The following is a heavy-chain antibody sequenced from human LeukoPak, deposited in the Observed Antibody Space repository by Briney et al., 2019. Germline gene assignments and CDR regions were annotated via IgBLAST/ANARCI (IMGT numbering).Heavy chain of an antibody. D-gene: IGHD4-11*01. Sequence: GGSLRLSWAASGFTFSSYDMHWVRQATGKGLEWVSAIGTAGDTYYPGSVKGRFTISRENAKNSLYLQMNSLRAGDTAVYYCARGTTGWYFDLWGRGTLVTVSS. CDR3: ARGTTGWYFDL. CDR2: IGTAGDT. J-gene: IGHJ2*01. V-gene: IGHV3-13*01. CDR1: GFTFSSYD.